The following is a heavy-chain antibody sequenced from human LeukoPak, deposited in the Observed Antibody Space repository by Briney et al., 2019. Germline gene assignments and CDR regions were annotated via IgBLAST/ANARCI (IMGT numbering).Heavy chain of an antibody. CDR2: IYHSGST. Sequence: SQTLSLTCTVSGGSISSGDYYWSWIRQPPGKGLEWIGYIYHSGSTYYNPSLKSRVTISVDTSKNQFSLKLSSVTAADTAVYYCARVNDRTLYFDYWGQGTLVTVSS. D-gene: IGHD1-1*01. CDR3: ARVNDRTLYFDY. J-gene: IGHJ4*02. CDR1: GGSISSGDYY. V-gene: IGHV4-30-4*08.